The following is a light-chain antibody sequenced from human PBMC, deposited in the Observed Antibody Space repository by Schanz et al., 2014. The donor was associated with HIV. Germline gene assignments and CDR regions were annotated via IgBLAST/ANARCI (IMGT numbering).Light chain of an antibody. CDR1: SGSVSTTHY. CDR3: VISTGTGTWV. J-gene: IGLJ3*02. V-gene: IGLV8-61*01. CDR2: TTN. Sequence: QAVVTQEPSFSVSPGGTVTLTCGLSSGSVSTTHYPTWYHQTPGQAPRTLIYTTNTRSSGVPDRFSGSILGNKAALTITGAQAEDESTYYCVISTGTGTWVFGGGTKLTVL.